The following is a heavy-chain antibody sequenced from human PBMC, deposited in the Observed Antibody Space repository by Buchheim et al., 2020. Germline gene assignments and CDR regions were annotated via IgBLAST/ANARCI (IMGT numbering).Heavy chain of an antibody. CDR3: ARDYSGSYPGGKDY. CDR2: IWYDGSNK. CDR1: GFTFSSYG. J-gene: IGHJ4*02. Sequence: QVQLVESGGGVVQPGRSLRLSCAASGFTFSSYGMHWVRQAPGKGLEWVAVIWYDGSNKYYADSVKGRCTISRDNFKNTLYLQMNSLRAEDTAVYYCARDYSGSYPGGKDYWGQGTL. D-gene: IGHD1-26*01. V-gene: IGHV3-33*01.